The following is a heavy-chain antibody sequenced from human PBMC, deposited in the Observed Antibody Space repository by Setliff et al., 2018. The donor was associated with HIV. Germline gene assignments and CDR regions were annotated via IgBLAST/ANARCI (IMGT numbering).Heavy chain of an antibody. D-gene: IGHD1-20*01. Sequence: GGSLRLSCATSGFTLNSYSMHWVRQAPGKGLEWLAVISYNGGNTYYADSVKGRSTISRDNSENTLYLQMDGLRAEDTAVYYCAKDKGGYNWNYFDYWGPGTQVTVSS. CDR1: GFTLNSYS. J-gene: IGHJ4*02. CDR3: AKDKGGYNWNYFDY. V-gene: IGHV3-30*11. CDR2: ISYNGGNT.